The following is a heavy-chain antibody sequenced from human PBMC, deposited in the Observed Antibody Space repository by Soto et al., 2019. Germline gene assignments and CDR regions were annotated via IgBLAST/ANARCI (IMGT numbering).Heavy chain of an antibody. J-gene: IGHJ6*03. Sequence: GSLRLSCTVSGGSISSSSYYWGWIRQPPGKGLEWIGSIYYSGSTYYNPSLKSRVTISVDTSKNQFSLKLSSVTAADTAVYYCAGTAAGTYYYYYYMDVWGKGTTVTVSS. CDR2: IYYSGST. V-gene: IGHV4-39*01. CDR1: GGSISSSSYY. CDR3: AGTAAGTYYYYYYMDV. D-gene: IGHD6-13*01.